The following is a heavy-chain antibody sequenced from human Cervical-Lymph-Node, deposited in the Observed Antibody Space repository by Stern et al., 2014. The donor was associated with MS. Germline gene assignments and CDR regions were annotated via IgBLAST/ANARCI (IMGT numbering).Heavy chain of an antibody. J-gene: IGHJ4*02. CDR3: ARGGLYDF. CDR1: GDSISGDNW. D-gene: IGHD2/OR15-2a*01. CDR2: IYHTGST. Sequence: QVQLQESGPGLMKPSGTLSLTCAVSGDSISGDNWWSWVRQPPGKGLEWIGEIYHTGSTNYNPSLKNRVTISVNKSENHFSLKLSSVTAADTAVYYCARGGLYDFWGQGALVTVSS. V-gene: IGHV4-4*02.